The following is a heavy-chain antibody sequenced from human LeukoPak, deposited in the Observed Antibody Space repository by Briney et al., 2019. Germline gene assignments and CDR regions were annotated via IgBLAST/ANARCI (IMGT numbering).Heavy chain of an antibody. CDR2: IYHNGNT. J-gene: IGHJ4*02. V-gene: IGHV4-59*01. CDR1: GGSISTYY. D-gene: IGHD2-21*01. Sequence: SETLSLTCAASGGSISTYYWSWIRQSPGKGLEWIGYIYHNGNTNYNPSLKSRVTISVDTSKNHFSLKLNSVTTADTAVYYCAREGYSGSDFDSWGQGTLVTVSS. CDR3: AREGYSGSDFDS.